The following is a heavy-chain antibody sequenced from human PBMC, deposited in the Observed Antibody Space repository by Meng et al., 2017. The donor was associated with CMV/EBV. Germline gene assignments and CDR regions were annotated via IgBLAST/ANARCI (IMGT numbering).Heavy chain of an antibody. V-gene: IGHV4-39*01. CDR1: GGSINSSSYY. Sequence: SETLSLTCTVSGGSINSSSYYWGWIRQPPGKGLEWIGSFYYSGSTYKNPSLKSRVSISADSFKNQFSLKLSSVTAADTAVYYCARRPLYIVVVPAARNWFDPWGQGTLVTVSS. CDR2: FYYSGST. CDR3: ARRPLYIVVVPAARNWFDP. D-gene: IGHD2-2*01. J-gene: IGHJ5*02.